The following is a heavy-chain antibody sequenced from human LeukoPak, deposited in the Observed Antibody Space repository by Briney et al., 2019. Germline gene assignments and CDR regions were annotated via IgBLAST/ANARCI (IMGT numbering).Heavy chain of an antibody. CDR3: ARDYSWGVAYFDY. D-gene: IGHD3-16*01. CDR2: IYHSGNT. V-gene: IGHV4-39*07. J-gene: IGHJ4*02. CDR1: GDSITKDSYY. Sequence: SETLSLTCNVSGDSITKDSYYWAWIRQPPGTGLEWIGSIYHSGNTYKNPSLKSRVFISVDTSKNQFSLNLTSVTAADTAVYYCARDYSWGVAYFDYWGQGALVTVSS.